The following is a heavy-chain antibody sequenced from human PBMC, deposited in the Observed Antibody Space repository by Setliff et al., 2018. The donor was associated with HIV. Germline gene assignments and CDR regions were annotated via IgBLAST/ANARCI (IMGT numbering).Heavy chain of an antibody. Sequence: SETLSLTCTVSGGSFSSYPCSWIRHRAGKGLEWIGHIYASGSNKYNPSPESRVTMSVDTSRTQFSLKLRSVTAADTAVYYYARVGASGVPSTMDYYYYMDVWGKGTTVTVSS. V-gene: IGHV4-4*07. CDR3: ARVGASGVPSTMDYYYYMDV. D-gene: IGHD3-10*01. CDR2: IYASGSN. J-gene: IGHJ6*03. CDR1: GGSFSSYP.